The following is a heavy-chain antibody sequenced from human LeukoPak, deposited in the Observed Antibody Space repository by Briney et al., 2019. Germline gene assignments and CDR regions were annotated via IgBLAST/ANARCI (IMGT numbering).Heavy chain of an antibody. CDR1: GGSISSGDYY. Sequence: PSETLSLTCTVSGGSISSGDYYWSWIRQPPGKGLEWIGYIYYSGSTYYNPSLKSRVTISVDTSKNQFSLKLSSVTAADTAVYYCAREKDIVAPLIDYWGQGTLVTVSS. D-gene: IGHD5-12*01. V-gene: IGHV4-30-4*01. J-gene: IGHJ4*02. CDR3: AREKDIVAPLIDY. CDR2: IYYSGST.